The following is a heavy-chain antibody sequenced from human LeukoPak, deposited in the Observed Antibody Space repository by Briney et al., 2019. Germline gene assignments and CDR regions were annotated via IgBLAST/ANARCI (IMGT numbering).Heavy chain of an antibody. V-gene: IGHV4-59*01. CDR2: IYYSGST. CDR1: GGSLSSYY. J-gene: IGHJ4*02. Sequence: SETLSLTCTVSGGSLSSYYWSWIPQPPGKRLEWIGYIYYSGSTNYNPSPKSRVTISVDTSKNQFSLKLSSVTAADTAVYYCARGGQYYDFWSGYRYYFDYWGQGTLVTVSS. CDR3: ARGGQYYDFWSGYRYYFDY. D-gene: IGHD3-3*01.